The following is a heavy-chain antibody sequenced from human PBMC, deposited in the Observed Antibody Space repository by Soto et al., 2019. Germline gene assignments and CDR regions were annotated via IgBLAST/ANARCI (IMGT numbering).Heavy chain of an antibody. CDR1: GFSFSNHA. Sequence: PGGSLRLSCAASGFSFSNHAMSWVRQAPGKGLEWVSGISSGSGDNTYYAASVKGRFTISRDNSKNTLYLQMNSLRAEDTAVYYCARGLYGDYDSYYYYGMDVWGQGTTVTVSS. CDR3: ARGLYGDYDSYYYYGMDV. V-gene: IGHV3-23*01. D-gene: IGHD4-17*01. CDR2: ISSGSGDNT. J-gene: IGHJ6*02.